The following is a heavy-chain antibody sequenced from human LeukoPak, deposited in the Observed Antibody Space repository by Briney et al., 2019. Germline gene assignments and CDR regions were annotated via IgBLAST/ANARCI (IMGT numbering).Heavy chain of an antibody. CDR2: IYYGGST. J-gene: IGHJ6*02. V-gene: IGHV4-59*01. CDR1: GGSISSYY. Sequence: SETLSLTCTVSGGSISSYYWSWIRQPPGKGLEWIGYIYYGGSTNYNPSLKSRVTISVDTSKNQFSLKLSSVTAADTAVYYCARAPGYSSGWLHYYGMDVWGQGTTVTVSS. CDR3: ARAPGYSSGWLHYYGMDV. D-gene: IGHD6-19*01.